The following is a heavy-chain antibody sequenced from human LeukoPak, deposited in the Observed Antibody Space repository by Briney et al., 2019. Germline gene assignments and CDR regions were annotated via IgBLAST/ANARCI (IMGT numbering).Heavy chain of an antibody. Sequence: GGSLRLSCAASGFTLRSSAMSWVRQAPGKGLEWVAVISYDGSNRYYADSVKGRFTISRDNSKNTLYLQMNSLRAEDTAVYYCANDCSGGSCYPDYWGQGTLVTVSS. CDR1: GFTLRSSA. V-gene: IGHV3-30*18. CDR2: ISYDGSNR. D-gene: IGHD2-15*01. CDR3: ANDCSGGSCYPDY. J-gene: IGHJ4*02.